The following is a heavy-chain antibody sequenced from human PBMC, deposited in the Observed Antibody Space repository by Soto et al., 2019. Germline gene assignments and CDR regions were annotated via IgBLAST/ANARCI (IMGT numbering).Heavy chain of an antibody. V-gene: IGHV4-34*01. CDR3: ARGRWLRSSFDY. CDR1: GGSFSGYY. Sequence: QVQLQQWGAGLLKPSETLSLTCAVYGGSFSGYYWSWIRQPPGKGLEWIGEINHSGSTNYNPSLTTRVTISVDTSKNQFSLKLSSVTAADTAVYACARGRWLRSSFDYWGQGTLVTVSS. D-gene: IGHD5-12*01. CDR2: INHSGST. J-gene: IGHJ4*02.